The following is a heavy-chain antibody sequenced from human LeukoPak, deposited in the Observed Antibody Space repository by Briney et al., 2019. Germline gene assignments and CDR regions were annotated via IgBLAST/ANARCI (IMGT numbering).Heavy chain of an antibody. CDR2: ISSSGSTI. CDR3: ARDLTRDYYGSGSWGSDY. CDR1: GFTFSDYY. J-gene: IGHJ4*02. V-gene: IGHV3-11*01. D-gene: IGHD3-10*01. Sequence: GGSLRLSCAASGFTFSDYYMSWIRQAPGKGLEWVSYISSSGSTIYYADSVKGRFTISRDNAKNSLNLQMNSLRAEETAVYYCARDLTRDYYGSGSWGSDYWGQGTLVTVSS.